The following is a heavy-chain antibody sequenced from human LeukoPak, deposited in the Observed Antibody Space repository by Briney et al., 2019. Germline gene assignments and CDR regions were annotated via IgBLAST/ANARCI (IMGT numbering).Heavy chain of an antibody. V-gene: IGHV3-53*01. CDR3: ARDHHLDDSGDYTNY. CDR2: IHSGGST. Sequence: PGGSLRLSCAASGLTGTSKYMSWVRQAPGKGLEWVSFIHSGGSTYYADFVKGRFTISRDNSKNTLYLQMNSLRVEDTAVYYCARDHHLDDSGDYTNYWGQGTLVTVSS. CDR1: GLTGTSKY. J-gene: IGHJ4*02. D-gene: IGHD4-17*01.